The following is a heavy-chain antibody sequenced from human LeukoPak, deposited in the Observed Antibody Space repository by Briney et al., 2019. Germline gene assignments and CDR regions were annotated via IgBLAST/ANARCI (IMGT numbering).Heavy chain of an antibody. V-gene: IGHV3-30*02. Sequence: GGSLRLSCAASGFTFSSYGMHWVRQAPGKGLEWVAFIRYDGSNKYYADSVKGRFTISRDNSKNTLYLQMNSLRAEDTAVYYCAKGLELSEVAVAGCGYWGQGTLVTVSS. J-gene: IGHJ4*02. D-gene: IGHD6-19*01. CDR1: GFTFSSYG. CDR2: IRYDGSNK. CDR3: AKGLELSEVAVAGCGY.